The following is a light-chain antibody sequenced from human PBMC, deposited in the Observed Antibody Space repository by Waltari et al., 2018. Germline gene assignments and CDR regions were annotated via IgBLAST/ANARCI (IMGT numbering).Light chain of an antibody. J-gene: IGKJ4*01. Sequence: DIQMTQSPSSVSASVGDRVTITCRASQGISTWLACFQQKPGNAPRRLIFAASSLQSGVPSRFSGSGSGTDFTRTISSLQPEDVATYYCQQANNFPITFGGGTKVEIK. CDR1: QGISTW. CDR3: QQANNFPIT. CDR2: AAS. V-gene: IGKV1-12*01.